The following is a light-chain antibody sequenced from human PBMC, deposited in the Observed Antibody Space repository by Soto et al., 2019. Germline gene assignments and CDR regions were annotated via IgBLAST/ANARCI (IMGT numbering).Light chain of an antibody. CDR2: DAF. V-gene: IGKV3-20*01. CDR3: QQYKT. J-gene: IGKJ1*01. CDR1: QSVSTSY. Sequence: EIVLTQYNGTLSLSPGEIATLSCRASQSVSTSYVAWYQQKFGQAPRLLIYDAFSRATGIPDRFSASGSGTDFTLTISRLEPEDSAVYYCQQYKTFAQGGKADI.